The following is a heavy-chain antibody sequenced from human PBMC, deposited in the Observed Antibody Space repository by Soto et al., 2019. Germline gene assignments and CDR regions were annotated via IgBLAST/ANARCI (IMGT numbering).Heavy chain of an antibody. Sequence: GASVKVSCKASGFTFTSSAVQWVRQARGQRLEWIGWIVVGSGNTNYAQKFQERVTITRDMSTSTAYMELSSLRSEDTAVYYCAAEGYCSGGSCSHGMDVWGQGTTVTVSS. CDR1: GFTFTSSA. CDR2: IVVGSGNT. V-gene: IGHV1-58*01. D-gene: IGHD2-15*01. CDR3: AAEGYCSGGSCSHGMDV. J-gene: IGHJ6*02.